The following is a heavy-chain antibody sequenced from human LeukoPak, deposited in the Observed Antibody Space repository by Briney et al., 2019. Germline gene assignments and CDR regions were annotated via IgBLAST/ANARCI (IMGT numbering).Heavy chain of an antibody. V-gene: IGHV4-59*01. CDR1: GGSISSYH. J-gene: IGHJ4*02. CDR3: ARDYYDSSGYYYALDY. CDR2: IYYSGST. Sequence: SETLSLTCTLSGGSISSYHWSWIRQPPGKGLEWIAYIYYSGSTNYNPSLKSRVTISVDTSKNQFSLKLSSVTAADTAVYYCARDYYDSSGYYYALDYWGQGTLVTVSS. D-gene: IGHD3-22*01.